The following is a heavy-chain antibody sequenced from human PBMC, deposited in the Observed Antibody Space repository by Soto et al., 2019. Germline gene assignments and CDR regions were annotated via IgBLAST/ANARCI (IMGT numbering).Heavy chain of an antibody. CDR2: IYYSGST. D-gene: IGHD3-10*01. CDR1: GGSISSGGYY. Sequence: QVQLQEPGPGLVKPSQTLSLTCTVSGGSISSGGYYWSWIRQHPGKGLEWIGYIYYSGSTYSNPSLKSRVSISVDTAKNQCSLKLSSVTAADTAVYYCARAGGRVRVSPLFDYWGQGTLVTVSS. CDR3: ARAGGRVRVSPLFDY. J-gene: IGHJ4*02. V-gene: IGHV4-31*03.